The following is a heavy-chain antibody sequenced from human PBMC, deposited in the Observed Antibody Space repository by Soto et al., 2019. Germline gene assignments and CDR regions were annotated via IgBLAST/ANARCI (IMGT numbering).Heavy chain of an antibody. D-gene: IGHD1-7*01. Sequence: PPGPLSLPCAVYGRSFSVYYWTWIRQPPGKGLEWIGEINHSGSTNYNPSLKSRVTISVDTSKNQFSLKLSSVTAADTAVYYCAKDGLELLFAYWGQGTLVTVSS. CDR1: GRSFSVYY. J-gene: IGHJ4*02. V-gene: IGHV4-34*01. CDR3: AKDGLELLFAY. CDR2: INHSGST.